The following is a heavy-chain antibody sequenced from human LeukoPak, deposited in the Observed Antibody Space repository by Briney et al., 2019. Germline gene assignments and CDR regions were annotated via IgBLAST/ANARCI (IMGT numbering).Heavy chain of an antibody. D-gene: IGHD3-22*01. CDR1: GFTFSSYA. CDR2: TSGSGGST. J-gene: IGHJ3*02. CDR3: AKALHYYDSKELDI. Sequence: GGSLRLSCAASGFTFSSYAMSWVRRAPGKGLEWVSATSGSGGSTYYADSVKGRFTISRDNSKNTLYLQMNSLRAEDTAVYYCAKALHYYDSKELDIWGQRTMVTVSS. V-gene: IGHV3-23*01.